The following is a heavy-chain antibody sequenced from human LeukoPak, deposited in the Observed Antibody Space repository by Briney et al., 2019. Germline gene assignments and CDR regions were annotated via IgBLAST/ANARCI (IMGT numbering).Heavy chain of an antibody. D-gene: IGHD3-3*01. CDR2: INHSGST. V-gene: IGHV4-34*01. CDR3: ARFSDQIAIFGVVNYFLGD. J-gene: IGHJ4*02. Sequence: KTSETLSLTCAVYGGSFSGYYWSWIRQPPGKGLEWIGEINHSGSTNYNPSLKSRVTISVDTSKNQFSLKLSSVTAADTAVYYCARFSDQIAIFGVVNYFLGDWGQGILVTVSS. CDR1: GGSFSGYY.